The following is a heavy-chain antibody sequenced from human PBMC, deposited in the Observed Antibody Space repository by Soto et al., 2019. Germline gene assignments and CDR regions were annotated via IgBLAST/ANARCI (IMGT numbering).Heavy chain of an antibody. CDR1: GFTVTINY. Sequence: EVQVVESGGGLVQPGGSLRLSCAVSGFTVTINYMSWVRQAPGKGLEWVSVIYSGGTIYYANSVKGRLTISRDTSKNTLYLQMNSLRVDDTDVYYCQGYDYGGEGTLVSVSS. CDR3: QGYDY. V-gene: IGHV3-53*01. D-gene: IGHD5-12*01. J-gene: IGHJ4*02. CDR2: IYSGGTI.